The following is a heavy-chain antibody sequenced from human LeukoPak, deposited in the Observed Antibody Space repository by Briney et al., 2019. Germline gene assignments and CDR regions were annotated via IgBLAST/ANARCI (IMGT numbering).Heavy chain of an antibody. V-gene: IGHV4-61*02. CDR1: GGSLSSDSYY. Sequence: PSETLSLTCTVSGGSLSSDSYYWIWLRQPAGKGLEGIGRIYTSGSTNYNPSLKSRVTISVDTSKNQFSLKLSSVTAADTAVYYGARGVIRYFDWLFGGFDYWGQGTLVTVSS. CDR3: ARGVIRYFDWLFGGFDY. CDR2: IYTSGST. D-gene: IGHD3-9*01. J-gene: IGHJ4*02.